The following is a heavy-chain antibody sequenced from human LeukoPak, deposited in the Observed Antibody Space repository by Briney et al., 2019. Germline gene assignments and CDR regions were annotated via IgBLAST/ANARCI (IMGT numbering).Heavy chain of an antibody. Sequence: GGSLRLSCAASGFTFSDYYMSWVRQAPGKGLEWVSAISGSGGSTYYADSVKGRFTISRDNSKNTLYLQMNSLRAEDTAVYYCAKDQSYDSSGHYGMDVWGQGTTVTVSS. CDR2: ISGSGGST. CDR3: AKDQSYDSSGHYGMDV. V-gene: IGHV3-23*01. CDR1: GFTFSDYY. J-gene: IGHJ6*02. D-gene: IGHD3-22*01.